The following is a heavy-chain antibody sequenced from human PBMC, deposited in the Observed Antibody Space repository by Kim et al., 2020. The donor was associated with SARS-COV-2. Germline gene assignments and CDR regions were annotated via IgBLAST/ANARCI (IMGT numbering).Heavy chain of an antibody. V-gene: IGHV3-74*01. CDR3: ARVLRDSSSWYDYYYYYGMDV. D-gene: IGHD6-13*01. CDR2: INSDGSST. CDR1: GFTFSSYW. J-gene: IGHJ6*02. Sequence: GGSLRLSCAASGFTFSSYWMHWVRQAPGKGLVWVSRINSDGSSTSYADSVKGRFTISRDHAKNTLYLQMNSLRAEDTAVYYCARVLRDSSSWYDYYYYYGMDVWGQGTTVTISS.